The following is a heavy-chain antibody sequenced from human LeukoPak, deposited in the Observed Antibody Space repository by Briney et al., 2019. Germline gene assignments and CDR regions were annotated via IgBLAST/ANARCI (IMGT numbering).Heavy chain of an antibody. J-gene: IGHJ3*02. Sequence: SQTLSLTCAISGDSVSSNSAAWNWIRQSPSRGLEWLGRTYYRSNWYSDYAISMKGRITINPDTSKNQFSLQLNSVTPEDTAVYYCAKYYGDAFDIWGPGTMVTVSS. CDR2: TYYRSNWYS. CDR1: GDSVSSNSAA. D-gene: IGHD3-3*01. V-gene: IGHV6-1*01. CDR3: AKYYGDAFDI.